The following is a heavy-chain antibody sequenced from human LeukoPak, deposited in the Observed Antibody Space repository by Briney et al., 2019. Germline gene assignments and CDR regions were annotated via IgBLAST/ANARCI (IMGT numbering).Heavy chain of an antibody. D-gene: IGHD3-22*01. J-gene: IGHJ6*02. CDR2: INPSGGST. CDR1: GYTFTSYY. Sequence: ASVKVSCKASGYTFTSYYMHWVRQVPGQGLEWMGIINPSGGSTSCAQKFQGRVTMTRDTSTSTVYMELSSLRSEDTAVYYCARVNYYDSSGYYPYGMDVWGQGTTVTVSS. CDR3: ARVNYYDSSGYYPYGMDV. V-gene: IGHV1-46*01.